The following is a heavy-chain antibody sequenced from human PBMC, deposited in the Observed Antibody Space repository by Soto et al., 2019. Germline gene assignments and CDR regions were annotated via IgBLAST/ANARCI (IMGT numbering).Heavy chain of an antibody. V-gene: IGHV1-69*01. CDR1: GGTFSSYA. Sequence: QVQLVQSGAEVKKPGSSVKVSCKASGGTFSSYAISWVRQAPGQGPEWMGGVILMFGTANYAQKFQDRVTITADASTNTAYMELTSLRSEDTAVYYCASGYSYGYNFWGQGSLLTVSS. CDR3: ASGYSYGYNF. J-gene: IGHJ4*02. D-gene: IGHD5-18*01. CDR2: VILMFGTA.